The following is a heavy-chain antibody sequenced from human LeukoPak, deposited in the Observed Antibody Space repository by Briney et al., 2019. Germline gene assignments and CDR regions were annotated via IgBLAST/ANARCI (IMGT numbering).Heavy chain of an antibody. D-gene: IGHD3-22*01. CDR1: GFTFSSYS. V-gene: IGHV3-21*01. CDR3: ARGQLYYDSSGFDY. Sequence: GGSLRLSCAASGFTFSSYSMNWVRQAPGKGLEWVSSISSSSSYIYYVDSVKGRFTISRDNAKNSLYLQMNSLRAEDTAVYYCARGQLYYDSSGFDYWGQGTLVTVSS. J-gene: IGHJ4*02. CDR2: ISSSSSYI.